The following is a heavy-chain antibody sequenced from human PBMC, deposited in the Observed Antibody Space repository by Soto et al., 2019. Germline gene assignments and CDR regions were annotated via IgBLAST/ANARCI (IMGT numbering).Heavy chain of an antibody. Sequence: QVQLQQWGAGLLKPSETLSLTCAVYGGSFSGYYWSWIRQPPGKGLEWIGEINHSGSTNYNPSLKSRVTISVDTSKNQFSLKRSAVTAADTAVYYCARVAAAGIWFDPWGQGTLVTVSS. CDR2: INHSGST. CDR3: ARVAAAGIWFDP. J-gene: IGHJ5*02. D-gene: IGHD6-13*01. V-gene: IGHV4-34*01. CDR1: GGSFSGYY.